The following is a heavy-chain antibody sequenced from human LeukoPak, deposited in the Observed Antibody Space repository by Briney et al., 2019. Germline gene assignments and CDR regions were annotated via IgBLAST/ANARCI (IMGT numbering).Heavy chain of an antibody. CDR2: IYSSGST. D-gene: IGHD5/OR15-5a*01. Sequence: PSETLSLTCTVSGYSISSGYYWSWIRQPAGKGLEWIGRIYSSGSTTYNPSLKSRASMSLDRSKSQFSLNLTSLTAADTAVYYCARDIVSGYDGDENWFDPWGQGTLVTVSS. CDR3: ARDIVSGYDGDENWFDP. CDR1: GYSISSGYY. J-gene: IGHJ5*02. V-gene: IGHV4-4*07.